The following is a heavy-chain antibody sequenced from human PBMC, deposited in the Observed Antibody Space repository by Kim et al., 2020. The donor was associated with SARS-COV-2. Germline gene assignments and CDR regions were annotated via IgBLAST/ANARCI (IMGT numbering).Heavy chain of an antibody. Sequence: RSTIYYADSGQGRFIMSRVNAKKSLYLQMNSLRDEDTAVYFCARDNWMDVWGQGTTVTVSS. CDR2: RSTI. CDR3: ARDNWMDV. J-gene: IGHJ6*02. V-gene: IGHV3-48*02.